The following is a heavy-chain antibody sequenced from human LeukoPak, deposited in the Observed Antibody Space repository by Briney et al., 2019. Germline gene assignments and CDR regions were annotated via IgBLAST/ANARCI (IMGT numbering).Heavy chain of an antibody. CDR3: ARSLLLWFGELLPPGFDY. Sequence: SETLSLTCAVYGGSFSGYYWRWIRQPPGKGLEWIGEINHSGSTNYTPSLKSRVTISVDTSKNQFSLKLSSVTAADTAVYYCARSLLLWFGELLPPGFDYWGQGTLVTVSS. CDR2: INHSGST. CDR1: GGSFSGYY. V-gene: IGHV4-34*01. J-gene: IGHJ4*02. D-gene: IGHD3-10*01.